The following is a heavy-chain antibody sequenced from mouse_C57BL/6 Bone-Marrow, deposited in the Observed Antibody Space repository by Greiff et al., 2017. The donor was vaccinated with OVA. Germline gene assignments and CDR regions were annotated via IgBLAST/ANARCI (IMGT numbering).Heavy chain of an antibody. CDR1: GYTFTSYW. J-gene: IGHJ3*01. Sequence: VKLQQPGAELVKPGASVKLSCKASGYTFTSYWMHWVKQRPGQGLEWIGMIHPNSGSTNYNEKFKSKATLTVDKSSSTAYMQLSSLTSEDSAVYYCASPLYYGNSFAYWGQGTLVTVSA. D-gene: IGHD2-1*01. CDR2: IHPNSGST. CDR3: ASPLYYGNSFAY. V-gene: IGHV1-64*01.